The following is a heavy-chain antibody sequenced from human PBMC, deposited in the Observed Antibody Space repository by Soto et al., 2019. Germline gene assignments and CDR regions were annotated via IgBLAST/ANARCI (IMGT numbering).Heavy chain of an antibody. CDR1: GGTFSTYT. CDR2: IIPIIGII. D-gene: IGHD4-4*01. CDR3: AGDPDSHYNDSHASSYP. V-gene: IGHV1-69*08. Sequence: QVQLVQSGAEVKKPGSSVKVSCKASGGTFSTYTITWVRQAPGQGLEWMGRIIPIIGIIQYAQKFQGRVTISADKFAGTAYMVLPGLRSDDTAVYYCAGDPDSHYNDSHASSYPWGQGTLVTGSS. J-gene: IGHJ5*02.